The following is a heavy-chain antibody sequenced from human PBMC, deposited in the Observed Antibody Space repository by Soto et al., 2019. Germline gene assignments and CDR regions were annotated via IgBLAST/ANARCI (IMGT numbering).Heavy chain of an antibody. CDR3: ARHNYGSGSTYFDY. J-gene: IGHJ4*02. Sequence: QVQLQESGPGLVKPSETLSLTCTVSGGSISSYYWSWIRQPPGKGLEWIGYIYYSGSTNYNPSLNSRVTISVHTSKNPFSLKLNSMTAADTAVYYCARHNYGSGSTYFDYWGQGTLVTVSS. D-gene: IGHD3-10*01. V-gene: IGHV4-59*08. CDR2: IYYSGST. CDR1: GGSISSYY.